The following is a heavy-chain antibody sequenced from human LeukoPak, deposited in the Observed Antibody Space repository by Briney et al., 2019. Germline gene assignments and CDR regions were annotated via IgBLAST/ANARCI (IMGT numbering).Heavy chain of an antibody. D-gene: IGHD2-21*01. V-gene: IGHV3-7*01. Sequence: GGSLRLSCAASGFTFSSYWMSWVRQAPGKGLEWVANIKQDGSEKYYVDSVKGRFTISRDNAKNSLYLQMNSLRAEDTAVYYCARGSSLITIKVYWVDPWGQGTLVTVSS. CDR2: IKQDGSEK. CDR3: ARGSSLITIKVYWVDP. CDR1: GFTFSSYW. J-gene: IGHJ5*02.